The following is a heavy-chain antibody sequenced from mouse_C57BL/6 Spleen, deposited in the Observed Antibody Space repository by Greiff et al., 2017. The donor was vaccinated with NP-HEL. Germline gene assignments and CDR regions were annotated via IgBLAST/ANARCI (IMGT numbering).Heavy chain of an antibody. CDR3: AATVVATFDY. CDR2: ISSGSSTI. D-gene: IGHD1-1*01. Sequence: EVQLKESGGGLVKPGGSLKLSCAASGFTFSDYGMHWVRQAPEKGLEWVAYISSGSSTIYYADKVKGRFTISRENAKNTLFLQMTSLRSEDTAMYYCAATVVATFDYWGQGTTLTVSS. CDR1: GFTFSDYG. J-gene: IGHJ2*01. V-gene: IGHV5-17*01.